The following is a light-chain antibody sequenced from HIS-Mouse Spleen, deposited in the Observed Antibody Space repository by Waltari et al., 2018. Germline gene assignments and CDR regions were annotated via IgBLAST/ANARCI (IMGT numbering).Light chain of an antibody. Sequence: QSALTQPASVSGSPGQSITISCTGTSRDAGSYNLVPWYQQHPGKAPKRMIYEGSKPPSGVSNRFSGSKSGNTASLTISGLQAEDEADYYCCSYAGSSTVVFGGGTKLTVL. V-gene: IGLV2-23*01. J-gene: IGLJ2*01. CDR3: CSYAGSSTVV. CDR1: SRDAGSYNL. CDR2: EGS.